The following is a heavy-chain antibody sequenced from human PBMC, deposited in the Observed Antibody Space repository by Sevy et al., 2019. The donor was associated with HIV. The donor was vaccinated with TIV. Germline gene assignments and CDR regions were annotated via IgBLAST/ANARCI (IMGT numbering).Heavy chain of an antibody. CDR2: TRHDETAK. CDR3: ARDGVYYGMDV. Sequence: GGSLRLSCAVSGFNFAIYGFHWVRQAPGKGLEWVANTRHDETAKYYVDSVKGRFTVSGDNSKNTVFLQMNSLTPDDTGTYYCARDGVYYGMDVWGLGTTVTVSS. J-gene: IGHJ6*02. D-gene: IGHD3-10*01. V-gene: IGHV3-30*02. CDR1: GFNFAIYG.